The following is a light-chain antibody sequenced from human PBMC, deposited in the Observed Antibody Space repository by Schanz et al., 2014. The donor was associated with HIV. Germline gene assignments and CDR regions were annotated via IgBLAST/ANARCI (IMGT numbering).Light chain of an antibody. CDR2: AAT. CDR1: QGLSNY. CDR3: QQTYNTSIT. J-gene: IGKJ5*01. Sequence: DIQMTQSPSSLSASVGDRLTISCRASQGLSNYLNWFQQRPGKAPKLLIYAATTLQSGVPSRFSGSGSGTDFTLIISSLQPEDFASYFCQQTYNTSITFGQGTRLEIK. V-gene: IGKV1-39*01.